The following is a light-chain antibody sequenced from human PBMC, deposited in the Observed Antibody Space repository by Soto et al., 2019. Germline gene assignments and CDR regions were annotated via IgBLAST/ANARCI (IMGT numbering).Light chain of an antibody. Sequence: IQLTQSPSSLSASVGDRVTITCRASQGISSFLAWYQQKPGKAPKLLSYGASTLQSGVPSRFSGSGSGTDFTLTIGSLQSEDFATYFSQQLNSFPIPFGPGTKVDIK. CDR3: QQLNSFPIP. J-gene: IGKJ3*01. CDR2: GAS. CDR1: QGISSF. V-gene: IGKV1-9*01.